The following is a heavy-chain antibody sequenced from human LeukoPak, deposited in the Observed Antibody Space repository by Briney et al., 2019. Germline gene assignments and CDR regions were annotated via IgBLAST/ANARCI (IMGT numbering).Heavy chain of an antibody. V-gene: IGHV1-2*02. J-gene: IGHJ6*03. CDR3: ARGGRYCSSTSCYYYYYMDV. Sequence: ASVKVSCKASGYTFTGYYMHWVRQAPGQGLEWMGWINPNSGGTNYAQKFRGRVTMTRDTSISTAYMELSRLRSDDTAVYYCARGGRYCSSTSCYYYYYMDVWGKGTTVTVSS. CDR1: GYTFTGYY. CDR2: INPNSGGT. D-gene: IGHD2-2*01.